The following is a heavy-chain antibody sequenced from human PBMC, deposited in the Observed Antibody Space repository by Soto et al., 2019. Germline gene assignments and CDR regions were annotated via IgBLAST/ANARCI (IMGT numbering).Heavy chain of an antibody. J-gene: IGHJ1*01. CDR1: GFTFSTYS. V-gene: IGHV3-21*01. CDR3: ARVPADLWETDQYFQH. CDR2: ISGSSSYI. Sequence: PGGSLRLSCAASGFTFSTYSMNWFRQAPGKGLEWVSSISGSSSYIYYADSVRGRFTISRDNTKNALYLQMNSLRADDTAVYYCARVPADLWETDQYFQHWGQGCLVSVAS. D-gene: IGHD1-26*01.